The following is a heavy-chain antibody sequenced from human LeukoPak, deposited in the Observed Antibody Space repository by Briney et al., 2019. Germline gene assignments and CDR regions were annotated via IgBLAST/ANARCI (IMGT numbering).Heavy chain of an antibody. J-gene: IGHJ6*03. V-gene: IGHV1-2*02. CDR3: ARDPSNRYYTDV. CDR2: INPKNGGT. Sequence: GASVKVSCMPSGYTFTTYYLHWVRQAPGQGLEWMGWINPKNGGTNYAQKFQGRFTMTRDTSINTAYMELSGLTSDDTAVYYCARDPSNRYYTDVWGIGTTVTVSS. CDR1: GYTFTTYY. D-gene: IGHD1-14*01.